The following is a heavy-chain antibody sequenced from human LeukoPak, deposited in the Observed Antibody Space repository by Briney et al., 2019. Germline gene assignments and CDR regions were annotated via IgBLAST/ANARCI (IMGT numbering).Heavy chain of an antibody. CDR1: GFTFSSYS. CDR2: ISSSSSYI. J-gene: IGHJ4*02. V-gene: IGHV3-21*04. Sequence: PGGSLRLSCAASGFTFSSYSMNWVRQAPGKGLEWVSSISSSSSYIYYADSVKGRFTISRDNAKNSLYLQMNSLRAEDTAVYYCAKVGTWAVGSFDYWGQGTLVTVSS. D-gene: IGHD1-7*01. CDR3: AKVGTWAVGSFDY.